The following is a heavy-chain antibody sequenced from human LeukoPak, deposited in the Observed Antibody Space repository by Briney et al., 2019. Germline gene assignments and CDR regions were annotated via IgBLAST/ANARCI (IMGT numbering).Heavy chain of an antibody. CDR2: IYTSGST. CDR1: GGSISSGSYY. CDR3: ARVGLITGTPEYFDY. D-gene: IGHD1-20*01. J-gene: IGHJ4*02. V-gene: IGHV4-61*02. Sequence: TSETLSLTCTVSGGSISSGSYYWSWIRQPAGKGLEWIGRIYTSGSTNYNPSLKSRVTISVDTSKNQFSLKLSSVTAADTAVYYCARVGLITGTPEYFDYWGQGTLVTVSS.